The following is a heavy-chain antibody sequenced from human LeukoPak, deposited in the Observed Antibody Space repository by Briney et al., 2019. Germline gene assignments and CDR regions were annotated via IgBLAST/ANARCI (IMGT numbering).Heavy chain of an antibody. J-gene: IGHJ4*02. CDR2: TNPSGGST. Sequence: ASVKVSCKASGYTFTSYYMHWVRQAPGQGLEWMGITNPSGGSTSYAQKFQGRVTMTRDTSTSTVYMELSSLRSEDTAVYYCARVRSQQQLGGYYFDYWGQGTLVTVSS. V-gene: IGHV1-46*01. CDR1: GYTFTSYY. D-gene: IGHD6-13*01. CDR3: ARVRSQQQLGGYYFDY.